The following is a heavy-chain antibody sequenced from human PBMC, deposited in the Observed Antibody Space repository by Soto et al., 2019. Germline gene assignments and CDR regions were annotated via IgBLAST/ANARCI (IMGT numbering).Heavy chain of an antibody. CDR1: GFTFSSYD. CDR2: IGTAGDT. V-gene: IGHV3-13*01. Sequence: PGGSLRLSCAASGFTFSSYDMHWVRQATGKGLEWVSAIGTAGDTYYPGSVKGRFTISRENAKNSLYLQMNSLRAGDMAVYYCARGPYGSGSPIAPYYFDYWGQGTLVTVSS. J-gene: IGHJ4*02. CDR3: ARGPYGSGSPIAPYYFDY. D-gene: IGHD3-10*01.